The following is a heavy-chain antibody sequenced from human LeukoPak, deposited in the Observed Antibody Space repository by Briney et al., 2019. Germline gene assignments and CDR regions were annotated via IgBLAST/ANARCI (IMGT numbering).Heavy chain of an antibody. J-gene: IGHJ4*02. CDR1: GFTFSSYE. CDR2: IISSGSTI. V-gene: IGHV3-48*03. Sequence: GGSLRLSCAASGFTFSSYEMNWVRQAPGKGLEWVSYIISSGSTIYYADSVKGRFTISRDNAKNSLYLQMNSLRAEDTAVYYCARDRGDIVVVVAATHFDYWGQGTLVTVSS. CDR3: ARDRGDIVVVVAATHFDY. D-gene: IGHD2-15*01.